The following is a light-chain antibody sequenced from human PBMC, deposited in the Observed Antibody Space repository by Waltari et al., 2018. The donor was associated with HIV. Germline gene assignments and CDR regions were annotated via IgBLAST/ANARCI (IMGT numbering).Light chain of an antibody. Sequence: QSVLPQPPSVSGAPGLRVTIPCTGSSSNIGAGYDVHSPQQLPGTAPKLLIYGNNNRPSGVPDRFSGSKSGTSASLAITGLQAEDEADYYCQSYDSSLSAFVFGTGTKVTVL. CDR1: SSNIGAGYD. CDR3: QSYDSSLSAFV. V-gene: IGLV1-40*01. J-gene: IGLJ1*01. CDR2: GNN.